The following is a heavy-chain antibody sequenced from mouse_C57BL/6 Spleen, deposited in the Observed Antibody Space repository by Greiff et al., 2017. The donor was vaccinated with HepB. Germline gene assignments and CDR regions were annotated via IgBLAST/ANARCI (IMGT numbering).Heavy chain of an antibody. J-gene: IGHJ1*03. CDR3: ARRGSYRWYFDV. Sequence: VKLQESGAELVKPGASVKISCKASGYAFSSYWMNWVKQRPGKGLEWIGQIYPGDGDTNYNGKFKGKATLTADKSSSTAYMQLSSLTSEDSAVYFCARRGSYRWYFDVWGTGTTVTVSS. CDR1: GYAFSSYW. V-gene: IGHV1-80*01. D-gene: IGHD1-1*02. CDR2: IYPGDGDT.